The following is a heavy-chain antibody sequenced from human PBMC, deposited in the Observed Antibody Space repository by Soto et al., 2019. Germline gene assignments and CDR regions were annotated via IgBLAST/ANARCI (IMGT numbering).Heavy chain of an antibody. J-gene: IGHJ6*02. CDR3: ARLSRDYGSGSYYSYGMDV. Sequence: GESLKISCHGGGYKFSTYWIAWVRQMPGKGLEWMGIIYPVDSDTTYSPSFQGQVTISADKSNSTAYLQWSSLKASESATYYCARLSRDYGSGSYYSYGMDVWGQGTPVTVSS. D-gene: IGHD3-10*01. CDR1: GYKFSTYW. V-gene: IGHV5-51*01. CDR2: IYPVDSDT.